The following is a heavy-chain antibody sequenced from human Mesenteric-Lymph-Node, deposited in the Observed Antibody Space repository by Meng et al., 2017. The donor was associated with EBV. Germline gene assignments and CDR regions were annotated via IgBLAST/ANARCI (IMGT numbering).Heavy chain of an antibody. D-gene: IGHD4-17*01. Sequence: HIPLKWSGPTPVKPHPTLPLTCTFSGFSLNSNGGGVGWIRRPPGQALEWLALLAWDDDKRYSPSLKSRLTITKDTSKNQVVLTMTNMDPVDTATYYCAHYLTVTYFDYWGQGTLVTVSS. CDR2: LAWDDDK. CDR3: AHYLTVTYFDY. J-gene: IGHJ4*02. CDR1: GFSLNSNGGG. V-gene: IGHV2-5*02.